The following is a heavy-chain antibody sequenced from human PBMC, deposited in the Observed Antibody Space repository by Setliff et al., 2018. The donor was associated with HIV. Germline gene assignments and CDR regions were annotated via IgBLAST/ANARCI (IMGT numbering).Heavy chain of an antibody. V-gene: IGHV4-4*07. J-gene: IGHJ4*02. CDR1: GDSLNTYY. CDR2: IYASGKT. CDR3: ARGNNDLESFDY. Sequence: SETLSLTCNVSGDSLNTYYWSWIRQSGGKGLEWIGRIYASGKTTFNPSLKSRVRMSVDTSKYQFSLKLTSVTASDTAVYYCARGNNDLESFDYWGQGALVTVSS. D-gene: IGHD3-3*01.